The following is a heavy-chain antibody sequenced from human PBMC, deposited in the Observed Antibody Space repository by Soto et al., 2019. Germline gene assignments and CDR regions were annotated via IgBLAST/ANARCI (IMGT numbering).Heavy chain of an antibody. V-gene: IGHV1-3*01. CDR1: GYTFTSYA. CDR2: INAGNGNT. Sequence: QVQLVQSGAEVKKPGASVKVSCKASGYTFTSYAMHWVRQAPGQRLEWMRWINAGNGNTKYSQRFPGRVTITRDTSASTAYMELSSLRSEDTAVYYCARGPGGPDGPGDYWGQGTLVTVSS. D-gene: IGHD2-15*01. J-gene: IGHJ4*02. CDR3: ARGPGGPDGPGDY.